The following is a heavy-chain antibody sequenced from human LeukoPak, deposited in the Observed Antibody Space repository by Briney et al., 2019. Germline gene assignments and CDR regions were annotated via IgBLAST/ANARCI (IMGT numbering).Heavy chain of an antibody. CDR3: AREVAAAGRYYEY. CDR2: INPDGTIT. V-gene: IGHV3-74*01. D-gene: IGHD6-19*01. J-gene: IGHJ4*02. CDR1: GFSLSNHW. Sequence: GGSLRLSCVASGFSLSNHWMHWVRQAPGKGLIWVSRINPDGTITDYADSVKGRFTISRDNAKNTLFLHMSSLRAADTALYYCAREVAAAGRYYEYWGQGTLVTVSS.